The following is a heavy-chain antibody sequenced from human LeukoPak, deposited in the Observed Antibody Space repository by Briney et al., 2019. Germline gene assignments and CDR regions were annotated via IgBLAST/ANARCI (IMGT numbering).Heavy chain of an antibody. J-gene: IGHJ5*02. CDR3: ARDMIAARPNWFDP. V-gene: IGHV1-18*01. CDR2: ISAYNGNT. CDR1: GYSFTTYG. Sequence: ASLKVSCKASGYSFTTYGITWVRQAPGQGLEWMGWISAYNGNTNYAQKLQGRVTMTTDTSTSTAYMELTSLTSDDTAVYYCARDMIAARPNWFDPWGQGTLVTVSS. D-gene: IGHD6-6*01.